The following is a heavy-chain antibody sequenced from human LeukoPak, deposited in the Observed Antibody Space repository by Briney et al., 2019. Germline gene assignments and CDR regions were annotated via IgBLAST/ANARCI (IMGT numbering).Heavy chain of an antibody. J-gene: IGHJ4*02. V-gene: IGHV1-18*01. Sequence: GASVKVSCKASGYTFTSYGISWVRQAPGQGLEWMGWISAYNGNTNYAQKLQGRVIMTTDTSTNTAYMELRSLRSDDTAVYYCARESDYYDSSGYYDYWGQGTLVTVSS. CDR2: ISAYNGNT. CDR1: GYTFTSYG. D-gene: IGHD3-22*01. CDR3: ARESDYYDSSGYYDY.